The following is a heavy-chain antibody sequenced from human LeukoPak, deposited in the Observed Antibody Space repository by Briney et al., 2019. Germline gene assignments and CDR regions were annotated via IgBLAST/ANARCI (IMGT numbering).Heavy chain of an antibody. CDR1: GYTFTGYY. CDR2: INPNSGGT. V-gene: IGHV1-2*02. J-gene: IGHJ4*02. D-gene: IGHD1-26*01. CDR3: ARSRNIVGATTFGY. Sequence: ASVTVSCKASGYTFTGYYMHWVRQAPGQGLEWMGWINPNSGGTNYAQKFQGRVTMTRDTSISTAYMELSRLRSDDTAVYYCARSRNIVGATTFGYWGQGTLVTVSS.